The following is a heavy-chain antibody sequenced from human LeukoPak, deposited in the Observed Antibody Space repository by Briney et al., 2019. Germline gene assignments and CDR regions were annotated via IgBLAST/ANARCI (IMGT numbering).Heavy chain of an antibody. D-gene: IGHD6-19*01. CDR2: IYSGGST. CDR1: GFTVSSNY. Sequence: PGGSLRLSCAASGFTVSSNYMSWVRQAPGKGLEWVSVIYSGGSTYYADSVKGRFTISRDNSKNTLYLQMNSLRAEDTAVYYCASKKEEWLAPPDYWGQGTLVTVSS. J-gene: IGHJ4*02. V-gene: IGHV3-53*01. CDR3: ASKKEEWLAPPDY.